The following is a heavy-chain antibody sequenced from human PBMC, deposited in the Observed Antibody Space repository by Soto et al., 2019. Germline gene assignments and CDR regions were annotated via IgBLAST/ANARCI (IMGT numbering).Heavy chain of an antibody. CDR1: GGTFSSYA. Sequence: SVKLSCKASGGTFSSYAISWVRQAPGQGLEWMGEIIPIFGTANYAQKFQGRVTRTADESTSRAYMELSRLRSEDAAVYYCARDRGPSSGYYPYWFDPWGQGTLVTVSS. V-gene: IGHV1-69*13. CDR2: IIPIFGTA. CDR3: ARDRGPSSGYYPYWFDP. D-gene: IGHD3-22*01. J-gene: IGHJ5*02.